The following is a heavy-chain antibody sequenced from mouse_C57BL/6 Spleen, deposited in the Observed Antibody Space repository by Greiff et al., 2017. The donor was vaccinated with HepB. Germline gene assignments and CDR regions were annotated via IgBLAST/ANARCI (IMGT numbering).Heavy chain of an antibody. D-gene: IGHD2-4*01. CDR3: ARRGKNLGYDYDRGYFDV. V-gene: IGHV5-17*01. CDR2: ISSGSSTI. CDR1: GFTFSDYG. Sequence: EVKVVESGGGLVKPGGSLKLSCAASGFTFSDYGMHWVRQAPEKGLEWVAYISSGSSTIYYADTVKGRFTISRDNAKNTLFLQMTSLRSEDTAMYYCARRGKNLGYDYDRGYFDVWGTGTTVTVSS. J-gene: IGHJ1*03.